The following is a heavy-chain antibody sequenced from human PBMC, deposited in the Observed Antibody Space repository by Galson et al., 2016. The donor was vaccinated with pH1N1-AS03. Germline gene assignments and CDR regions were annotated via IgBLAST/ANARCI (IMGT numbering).Heavy chain of an antibody. Sequence: QSGAEVKKPGESLRISCEVSGYTFTDYWIAWVRQVPGRGLEWMGMVYPEDSDTRYNQSFRGQVTISADKSITTAYLQWNSLKASDTAMYYCARQRAVRAFDYWGQGTPVTVSS. CDR2: VYPEDSDT. V-gene: IGHV5-51*01. J-gene: IGHJ4*02. CDR3: ARQRAVRAFDY. CDR1: GYTFTDYW. D-gene: IGHD3-10*01.